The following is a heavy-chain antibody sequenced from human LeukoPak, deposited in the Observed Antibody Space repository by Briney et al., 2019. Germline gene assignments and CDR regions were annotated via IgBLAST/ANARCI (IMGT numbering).Heavy chain of an antibody. Sequence: SETLSLTCAVYGGSFIGFHWNWIRQPPGKGLEWIGDINHSGSTNYNPSLTSRVTVSVDPSKNQFSLNLSSVTAADTAVYYCARQGWYVDIFFHMDVWGKGTTVTISS. J-gene: IGHJ6*03. CDR2: INHSGST. V-gene: IGHV4-34*01. D-gene: IGHD6-19*01. CDR3: ARQGWYVDIFFHMDV. CDR1: GGSFIGFH.